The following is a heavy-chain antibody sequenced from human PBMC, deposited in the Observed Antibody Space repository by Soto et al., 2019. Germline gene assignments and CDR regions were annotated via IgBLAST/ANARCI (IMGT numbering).Heavy chain of an antibody. CDR3: VGEVGFQLIY. CDR1: GLTFSTHS. J-gene: IGHJ4*02. D-gene: IGHD2-2*01. CDR2: ITSNSVT. V-gene: IGHV3-48*01. Sequence: GGSLRLSCGSSGLTFSTHSMNLVRQAPGKGLEWISYITSNSVTMYADSVKGRFTISRDNAKNSLYLQMNSLRVEDTAVYFCVGEVGFQLIYWGQGTLVTVSS.